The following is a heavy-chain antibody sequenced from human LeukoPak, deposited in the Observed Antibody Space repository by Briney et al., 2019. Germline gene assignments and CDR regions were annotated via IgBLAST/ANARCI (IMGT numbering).Heavy chain of an antibody. CDR1: GFTFSSYG. CDR2: IWYDGSNK. V-gene: IGHV3-33*01. CDR3: AGGGAVAGLDY. D-gene: IGHD6-19*01. J-gene: IGHJ4*02. Sequence: GGSLRLSCAASGFTFSSYGMHWVRQAPGKGLEWVAVIWYDGSNKYYADSVKGRFTISRDNSKHTLYLQMNSLRVELTAVYYCAGGGAVAGLDYWGQGTLVTVSS.